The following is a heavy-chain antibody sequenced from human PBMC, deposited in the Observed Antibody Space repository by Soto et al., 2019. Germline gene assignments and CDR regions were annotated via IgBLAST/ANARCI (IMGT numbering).Heavy chain of an antibody. V-gene: IGHV4-39*01. CDR2: IYYSGST. J-gene: IGHJ3*02. Sequence: SETLSLTCTVSGGSISSSSYYWGWIRQPPGKGLEWIGSIYYSGSTYYNPSLKRRVNISVDTSKKQFTLKLRSVTAADTAVYYCARQFFYYGSGRPIDAFDIWGQGTMVTVSS. D-gene: IGHD3-10*01. CDR1: GGSISSSSYY. CDR3: ARQFFYYGSGRPIDAFDI.